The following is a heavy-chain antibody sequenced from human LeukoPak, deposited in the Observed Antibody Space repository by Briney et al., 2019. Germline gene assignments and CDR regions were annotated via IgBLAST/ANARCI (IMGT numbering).Heavy chain of an antibody. J-gene: IGHJ4*02. CDR1: GGSFSGYY. Sequence: SETLSLTCAVYGGSFSGYYWSWIRQPPGKGLEWIGEINHSGSTNYNPSLKSRVTISVDTSKNQFSLKLSSVTAADTAVYYCAREGGWELLRGSSRLLDYWGQGTLVTVSS. V-gene: IGHV4-34*01. D-gene: IGHD1-26*01. CDR3: AREGGWELLRGSSRLLDY. CDR2: INHSGST.